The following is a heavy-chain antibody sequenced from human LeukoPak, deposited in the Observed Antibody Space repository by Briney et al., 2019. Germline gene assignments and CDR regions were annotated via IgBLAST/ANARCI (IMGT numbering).Heavy chain of an antibody. Sequence: GGSLRLSCAASGFTFSDYYMSWIRQAPGKGLEWVSYISSSGSTIYYADSVKGRFTISRDNAKNSLCLQMNSLRAEDTAVYYCARVLYYYDSSGYFDYWGQGTLVTVSS. V-gene: IGHV3-11*04. CDR1: GFTFSDYY. CDR2: ISSSGSTI. CDR3: ARVLYYYDSSGYFDY. D-gene: IGHD3-22*01. J-gene: IGHJ4*02.